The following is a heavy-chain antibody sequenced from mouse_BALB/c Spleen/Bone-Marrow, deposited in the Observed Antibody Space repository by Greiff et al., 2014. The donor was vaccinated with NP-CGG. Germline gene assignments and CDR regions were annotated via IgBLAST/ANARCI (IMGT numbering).Heavy chain of an antibody. J-gene: IGHJ3*01. CDR2: INPGSGGT. D-gene: IGHD2-13*01. Sequence: VQLQQSGAELVRPGTSVKVSCKASGYAFTNYLIEWVKQRPGQGLEWIGVINPGSGGTNYNEKFKGKATLTADKSSSTGYMQLSSLTSDDSAVYFCARRDYSFAYWGQGTLVTVSA. CDR3: ARRDYSFAY. CDR1: GYAFTNYL. V-gene: IGHV1-54*01.